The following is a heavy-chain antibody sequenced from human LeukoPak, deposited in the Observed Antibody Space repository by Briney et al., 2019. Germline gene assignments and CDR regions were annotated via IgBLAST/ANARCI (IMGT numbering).Heavy chain of an antibody. Sequence: PGGSLRLSWAASGFTFSNYGMTWVRQAPGKGLEWFSEISGSGADTYYADSVKGRFTISRDNSKSTLFLQMNSLRAEDTAVYYCAKYDSFDHYYDSGGRFDFWGQGTLVTVSS. CDR2: ISGSGADT. J-gene: IGHJ4*02. D-gene: IGHD3-22*01. V-gene: IGHV3-23*01. CDR3: AKYDSFDHYYDSGGRFDF. CDR1: GFTFSNYG.